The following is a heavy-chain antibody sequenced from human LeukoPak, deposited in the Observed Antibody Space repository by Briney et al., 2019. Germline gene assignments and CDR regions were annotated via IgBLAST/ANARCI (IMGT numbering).Heavy chain of an antibody. J-gene: IGHJ4*02. CDR3: ARVFGYGSGSYYKPYFDY. CDR2: INHSGST. CDR1: GGSFSGYY. D-gene: IGHD3-10*01. V-gene: IGHV4-34*01. Sequence: SETLSLTCAVYGGSFSGYYWSWLRQPPGKGLEWLGEINHSGSTNYNPSLKSRVTISVDTSKNQFSLKLSSVTAADTAVYYCARVFGYGSGSYYKPYFDYWGQGTLVTVSS.